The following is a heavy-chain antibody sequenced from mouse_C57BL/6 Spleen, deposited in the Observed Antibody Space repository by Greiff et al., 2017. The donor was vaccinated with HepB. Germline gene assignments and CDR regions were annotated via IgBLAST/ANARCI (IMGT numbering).Heavy chain of an antibody. Sequence: QVQLQQSGPELVKPGASVKISCKASGYAFSSSWMNWVKQRPGKGLEWIGRIYPGDGDTNYNGKFKGKATLTADKSSSTAYMQLSSLTSEDSAVYFCAPYDYFDYWGQGTTLTVSS. V-gene: IGHV1-82*01. J-gene: IGHJ2*01. CDR1: GYAFSSSW. CDR3: APYDYFDY. CDR2: IYPGDGDT. D-gene: IGHD2-3*01.